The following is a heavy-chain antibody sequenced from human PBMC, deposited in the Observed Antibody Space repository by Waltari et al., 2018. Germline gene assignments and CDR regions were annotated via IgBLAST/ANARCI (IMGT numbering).Heavy chain of an antibody. V-gene: IGHV3-48*01. Sequence: EVQLVESGGGLVQPGGSLRLSCAASGFTFSSYSMNWVRQAPGKGLEWVSYISSSSSTMYAADSVKGRFTISRDNAKNSLYLQMNSLRAEDTAVYYCARDVYDSSGYDAFDIWGQGTMVTVSS. CDR1: GFTFSSYS. D-gene: IGHD3-22*01. CDR3: ARDVYDSSGYDAFDI. CDR2: ISSSSSTM. J-gene: IGHJ3*02.